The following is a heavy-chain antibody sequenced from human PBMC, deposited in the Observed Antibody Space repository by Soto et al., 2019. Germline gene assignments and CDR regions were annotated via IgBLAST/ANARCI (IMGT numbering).Heavy chain of an antibody. Sequence: PGGSMRLSCSASGFTFSSYGMHLVRQAPGKGLEWVAVISYDGSNKYYADSVKGRFTISRDNSKNTLYLQMNSLRAEDTAVYYCAKTTHQRQGYSGYDSLPYSYGMDVWGQGTTVTVSS. V-gene: IGHV3-30*18. CDR3: AKTTHQRQGYSGYDSLPYSYGMDV. CDR1: GFTFSSYG. D-gene: IGHD5-12*01. CDR2: ISYDGSNK. J-gene: IGHJ6*02.